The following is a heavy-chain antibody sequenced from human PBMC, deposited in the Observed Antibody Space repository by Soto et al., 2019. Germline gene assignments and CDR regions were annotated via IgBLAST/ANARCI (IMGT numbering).Heavy chain of an antibody. CDR1: GFTFSSYG. Sequence: GGSLRLSCAASGFTFSSYGMHWVRQAPGKGLEWVAVIWYDGSNKYYADSVKGRFTISRDNSKNTLYLQMNSLGAEDTAVYYCARDPEYSSGWYDVDYWGQGTLVTVSS. D-gene: IGHD6-19*01. V-gene: IGHV3-33*01. J-gene: IGHJ4*02. CDR3: ARDPEYSSGWYDVDY. CDR2: IWYDGSNK.